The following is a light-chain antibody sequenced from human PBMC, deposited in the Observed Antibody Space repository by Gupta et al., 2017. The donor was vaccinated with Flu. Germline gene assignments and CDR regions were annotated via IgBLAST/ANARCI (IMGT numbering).Light chain of an antibody. CDR1: KLGQKY. Sequence: SPGETATITCSGDKLGQKYTCWYQQKPGQSPMLVIYEDDKRPSGIPERFSGSNSGNTATLTIRGTQAVDEADYYCQAWDSSTGVFGAGTKDTVL. CDR2: EDD. V-gene: IGLV3-1*01. J-gene: IGLJ1*01. CDR3: QAWDSSTGV.